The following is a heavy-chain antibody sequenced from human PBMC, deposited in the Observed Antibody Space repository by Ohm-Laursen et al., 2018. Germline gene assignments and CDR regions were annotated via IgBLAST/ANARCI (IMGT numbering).Heavy chain of an antibody. CDR1: GFTFSSYE. J-gene: IGHJ3*02. CDR2: ISSSGSTI. Sequence: SLRLSCSASGFTFSSYEMNWVRQAPGKGLEWVSYISSSGSTIYYADSVKGRFTISRDNAKNSLYLQMNSLRAEDTTVYYCAREYYYDSSGYYPLYAFDIWGQGTMVTVSS. CDR3: AREYYYDSSGYYPLYAFDI. D-gene: IGHD3-22*01. V-gene: IGHV3-48*03.